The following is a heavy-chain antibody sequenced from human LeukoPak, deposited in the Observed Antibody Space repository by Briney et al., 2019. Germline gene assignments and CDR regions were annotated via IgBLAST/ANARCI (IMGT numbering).Heavy chain of an antibody. CDR3: ARGFNLWYFDL. CDR1: GGSIGGYY. D-gene: IGHD3-3*01. V-gene: IGHV4-59*01. CDR2: IYYSGST. J-gene: IGHJ2*01. Sequence: SETLSLTCTVSGGSIGGYYWSWIRQPPGKGLEWIGYIYYSGSTDYNPSLRGRVTISVDTSKNQFSLKLSSVTAADTALYYCARGFNLWYFDLWGRGTLVTVSS.